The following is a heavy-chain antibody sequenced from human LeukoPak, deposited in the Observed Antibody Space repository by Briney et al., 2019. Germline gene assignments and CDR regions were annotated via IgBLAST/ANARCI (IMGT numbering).Heavy chain of an antibody. CDR2: IYSGGST. Sequence: GGSLRLSCAASGFTVSSNHMSWVRQAPGKGLEGVSVIYSGGSTYYADSVKGRFTISRDNSKNTLYLQMSSLRAEDTAVYYCAKDSGGWNFDYWGQGTLVTVSS. J-gene: IGHJ4*02. D-gene: IGHD2-15*01. V-gene: IGHV3-53*01. CDR1: GFTVSSNH. CDR3: AKDSGGWNFDY.